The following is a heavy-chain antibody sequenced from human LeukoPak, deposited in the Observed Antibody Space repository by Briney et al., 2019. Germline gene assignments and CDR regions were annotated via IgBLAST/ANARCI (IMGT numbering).Heavy chain of an antibody. D-gene: IGHD4/OR15-4a*01. J-gene: IGHJ4*02. Sequence: PSETLSLTCTVSGGSISSYYWSWIRQPPGKGLEWIGSIYYSGSTYYNPSLKSRVTISVDTSKNQFSLKLSSVTAADTAVYYCARHSVLLTIDYWGQGTLVTVSS. CDR2: IYYSGST. CDR3: ARHSVLLTIDY. CDR1: GGSISSYY. V-gene: IGHV4-59*05.